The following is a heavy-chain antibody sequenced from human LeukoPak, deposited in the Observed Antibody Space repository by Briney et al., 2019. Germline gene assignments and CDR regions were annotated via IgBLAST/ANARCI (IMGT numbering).Heavy chain of an antibody. Sequence: GGSLRLSCAASGFTFSSYGMHWVRQVPGKGLVWVSRINDDGSRTRYADSVKGRFTISRDNAKNSLYLQMNSLRDEDTAVYYCARGIHYDSSGSPAYWGQGTLVTVSS. V-gene: IGHV3-74*01. CDR2: INDDGSRT. CDR1: GFTFSSYG. CDR3: ARGIHYDSSGSPAY. J-gene: IGHJ4*02. D-gene: IGHD3-22*01.